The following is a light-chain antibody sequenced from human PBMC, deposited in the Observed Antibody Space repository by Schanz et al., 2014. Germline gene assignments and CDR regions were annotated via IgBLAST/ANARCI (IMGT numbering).Light chain of an antibody. CDR2: EAT. CDR3: SSYATSDTVTL. J-gene: IGLJ3*02. Sequence: QSALTQPASVSGSPGQSITISCTGTSSDVGSYKFVSWYQQHPGKAPKLIIYEATNRPSGVSSRFSGSKSVTTASLTISGLQAEDEADYSCSSYATSDTVTLFGGGTKLTVL. V-gene: IGLV2-14*02. CDR1: SSDVGSYKF.